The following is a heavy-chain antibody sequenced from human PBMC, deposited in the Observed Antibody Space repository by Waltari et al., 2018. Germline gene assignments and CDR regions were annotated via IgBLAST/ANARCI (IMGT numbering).Heavy chain of an antibody. CDR3: ARADFWSGLSNWFDP. V-gene: IGHV1-46*03. CDR2: INPSGGST. CDR1: GYTFTSYY. J-gene: IGHJ5*02. Sequence: QVQLVQSGAEVKKPGASVKVSCKASGYTFTSYYMHWVRQAPGQGLEWMGIINPSGGSTSYAQKFQGRVTMTRDTSTSTVYRELSSLRSEDTAVYYCARADFWSGLSNWFDPWGQGTLVTVSS. D-gene: IGHD3-3*01.